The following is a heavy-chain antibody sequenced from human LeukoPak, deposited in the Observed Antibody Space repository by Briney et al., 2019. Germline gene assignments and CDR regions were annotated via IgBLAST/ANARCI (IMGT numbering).Heavy chain of an antibody. CDR1: GGSFSGYY. Sequence: SETLSLTCAVYGGSFSGYYWSWIRQPPGKGLEWIGEINHSGSTNYNPSLNSRVTISVDTSKNQFSLKLSSVTAADTAVYYCARVDIAVYYYGMDVWGQGTTVTVSS. J-gene: IGHJ6*02. D-gene: IGHD6-19*01. V-gene: IGHV4-34*01. CDR3: ARVDIAVYYYGMDV. CDR2: INHSGST.